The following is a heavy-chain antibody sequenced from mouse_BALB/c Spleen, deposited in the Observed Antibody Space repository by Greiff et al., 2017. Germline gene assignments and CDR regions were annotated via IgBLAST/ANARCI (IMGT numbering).Heavy chain of an antibody. CDR1: GYSITSGYY. J-gene: IGHJ4*01. CDR3: ASGGGYYAMDY. Sequence: EVKLMESGPGLVKPSQSLSLTCSVTGYSITSGYYWNWIRQFPGNKLEWMGYISYDGSNNYNPSLKNRISITRDTSKNQFFLKLNSVTTEDTATYDWASGGGYYAMDYWGQGTSVTVSS. V-gene: IGHV3-6*02. CDR2: ISYDGSN.